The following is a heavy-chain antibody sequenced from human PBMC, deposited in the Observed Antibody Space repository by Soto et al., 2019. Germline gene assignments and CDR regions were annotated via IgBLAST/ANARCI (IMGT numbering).Heavy chain of an antibody. V-gene: IGHV3-30-3*01. J-gene: IGHJ5*02. D-gene: IGHD3-3*01. CDR3: ARELGTIFDVES. Sequence: PGGSLRLSCAASGFTFSRYSMHWVRQAPGKGLEWVAVVSSDGSIKYYADSLKGRFTISRDNSKNTLYLQVNSLGLEDTALYFCARELGTIFDVESWGQGTLVTVSS. CDR2: VSSDGSIK. CDR1: GFTFSRYS.